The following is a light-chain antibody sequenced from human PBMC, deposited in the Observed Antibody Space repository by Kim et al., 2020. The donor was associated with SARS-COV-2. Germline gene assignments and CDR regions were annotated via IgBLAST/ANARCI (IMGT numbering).Light chain of an antibody. J-gene: IGKJ4*01. CDR1: QSINSRF. CDR3: QHYDNSPLT. V-gene: IGKV3-20*01. CDR2: GAS. Sequence: SPGDRATLSCRASQSINSRFLAWYQQRPGQAPRLLIYGASSRATGIPDRFSGSGSGTDFTLTITRLEPEDVAVYFCQHYDNSPLTFGGGTKVDIK.